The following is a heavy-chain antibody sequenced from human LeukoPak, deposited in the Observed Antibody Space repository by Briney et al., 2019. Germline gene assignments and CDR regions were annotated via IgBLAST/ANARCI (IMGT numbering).Heavy chain of an antibody. CDR3: AGDEVDRNYDFWSAPMVYYYMDV. V-gene: IGHV3-30-3*01. Sequence: PGGSLRLSCAASGFTFSSYAMHWVRQAPGKGLEWVAVISYDGSNKYYADSVKGRFTISRDNSKNTLYLQMNSLRAEDTAVYYCAGDEVDRNYDFWSAPMVYYYMDVWGKGTTVTVSS. CDR2: ISYDGSNK. D-gene: IGHD3-3*01. J-gene: IGHJ6*03. CDR1: GFTFSSYA.